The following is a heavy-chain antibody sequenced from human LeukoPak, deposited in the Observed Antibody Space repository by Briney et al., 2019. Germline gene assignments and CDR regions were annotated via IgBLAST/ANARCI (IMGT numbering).Heavy chain of an antibody. CDR1: GYTFTSYY. J-gene: IGHJ5*02. V-gene: IGHV1-18*04. D-gene: IGHD3-16*01. Sequence: ASVKVSCKASGYTFTSYYMHWVRQAPGQGLEWMGWISAYNGNTNYAQKLQGRVTMTTDTSTSTAYMELRSLRSDDTAVYYCAREVALGGKLGEKIYNWFDPWGQGTLVTVSS. CDR2: ISAYNGNT. CDR3: AREVALGGKLGEKIYNWFDP.